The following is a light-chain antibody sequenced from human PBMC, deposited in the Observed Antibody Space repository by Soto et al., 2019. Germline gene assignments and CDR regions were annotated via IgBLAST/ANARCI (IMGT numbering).Light chain of an antibody. CDR3: QQYGNSLA. Sequence: EIVLTQSPGTLSLSPGERVTLSCRASQSVTSDFFAWYQQKTGHAPRLLLYGASIRAACIPDRFSGSGSGTDFSLTISRLEPEYFAVFYCQQYGNSLAFGQGTKLEIK. CDR1: QSVTSDF. V-gene: IGKV3-20*01. CDR2: GAS. J-gene: IGKJ2*01.